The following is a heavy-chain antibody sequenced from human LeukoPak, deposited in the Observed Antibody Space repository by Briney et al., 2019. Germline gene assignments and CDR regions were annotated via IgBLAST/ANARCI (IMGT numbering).Heavy chain of an antibody. CDR3: ARVWPYTGRPYAYDY. D-gene: IGHD1-26*01. J-gene: IGHJ4*02. CDR1: GFTFNSYW. CDR2: IKEDGSEK. Sequence: GGSLRRSCAASGFTFNSYWMSWVRQAPGKGLEWVAIIKEDGSEKYYVDSVKGRFTISRDNAKNSLYLQMNSLRAEGTAIYYCARVWPYTGRPYAYDYWGQGTLVTVSS. V-gene: IGHV3-7*05.